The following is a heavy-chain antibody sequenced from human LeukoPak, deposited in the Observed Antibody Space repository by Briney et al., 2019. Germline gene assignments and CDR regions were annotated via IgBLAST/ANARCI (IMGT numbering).Heavy chain of an antibody. D-gene: IGHD3-3*01. J-gene: IGHJ6*03. Sequence: GGSLRLSCAASGFTFSSYWMSWVRQAPGKGLEWVANIKQDGSEKYYVDSVKGRFTISRDNAKNSLYLQMNSLRAEDTAVYYCARPTYYDFWSGYSSYYYYMDVWGKGTTVTVSS. CDR1: GFTFSSYW. CDR3: ARPTYYDFWSGYSSYYYYMDV. CDR2: IKQDGSEK. V-gene: IGHV3-7*01.